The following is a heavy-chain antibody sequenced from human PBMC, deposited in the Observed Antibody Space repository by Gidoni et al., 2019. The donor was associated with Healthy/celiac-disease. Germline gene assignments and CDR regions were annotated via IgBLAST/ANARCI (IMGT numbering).Heavy chain of an antibody. Sequence: QVQLVESGGGLVKPGGSLRLSCAASGFTFSDYYISWIRQAPGKGLEWFSYISSSSSYTNYADSVKGRFTISRDNAKNSLYLKMNSLRAEDTAVYYCARAGGEIYYYDSSGHFDYWGQGTLVTVSS. CDR3: ARAGGEIYYYDSSGHFDY. V-gene: IGHV3-11*05. CDR1: GFTFSDYY. J-gene: IGHJ4*02. D-gene: IGHD3-22*01. CDR2: ISSSSSYT.